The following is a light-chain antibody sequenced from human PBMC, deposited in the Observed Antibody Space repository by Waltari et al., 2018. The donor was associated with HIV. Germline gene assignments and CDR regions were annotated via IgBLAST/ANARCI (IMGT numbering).Light chain of an antibody. CDR2: SLD. CDR3: AAWDDSLNAYV. Sequence: QSVLTQTPSASGTPGQRVIVSCSGSSSHIGSNTVTCYQQLPGAAPRLLIYSLDQRPSGVPDRFSGSKSGASASLAISGLQSEDEADYYCAAWDDSLNAYVFGGGTKVTVL. V-gene: IGLV1-44*01. CDR1: SSHIGSNT. J-gene: IGLJ1*01.